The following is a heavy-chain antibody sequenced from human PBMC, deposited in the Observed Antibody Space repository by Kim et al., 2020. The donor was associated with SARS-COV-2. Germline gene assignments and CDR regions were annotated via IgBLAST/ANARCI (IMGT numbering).Heavy chain of an antibody. Sequence: KGRFTISRDDSKSIAYLQMNSLKTEDTAVYYCTRDFEGRSIAARNYGMDVWGQGTTVTVSS. V-gene: IGHV3-49*02. D-gene: IGHD6-6*01. J-gene: IGHJ6*02. CDR3: TRDFEGRSIAARNYGMDV.